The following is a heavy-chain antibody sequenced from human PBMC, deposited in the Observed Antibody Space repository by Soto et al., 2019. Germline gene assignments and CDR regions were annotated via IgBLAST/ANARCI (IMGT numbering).Heavy chain of an antibody. J-gene: IGHJ6*02. Sequence: GGSLRLSCAASGFTFSSYGMHWVRQAPGKGLEWVAVIWYDGSNKYYADSVKGRFTISRDNSKNTLYLQMNSLRAEDTAVYYCARDGVVGAYYGMDVWGQGTTVTVSS. D-gene: IGHD1-26*01. CDR1: GFTFSSYG. V-gene: IGHV3-33*01. CDR3: ARDGVVGAYYGMDV. CDR2: IWYDGSNK.